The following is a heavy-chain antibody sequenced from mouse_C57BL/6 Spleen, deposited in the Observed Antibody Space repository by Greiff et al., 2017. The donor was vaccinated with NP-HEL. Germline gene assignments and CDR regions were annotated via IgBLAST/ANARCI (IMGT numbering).Heavy chain of an antibody. CDR2: IHPNSGST. CDR1: GYTFTSYW. CDR3: ARKRDGYWGFAY. D-gene: IGHD2-3*01. V-gene: IGHV1-64*01. J-gene: IGHJ3*01. Sequence: QVQLQQPGAELVKPGASVKLSCKASGYTFTSYWMHWVKQRPGQGLEWIGMIHPNSGSTNYNEKFKSKATLTVDKSSSTAYMQLSSLTSEDSAVYYCARKRDGYWGFAYWGQGTLVTVSA.